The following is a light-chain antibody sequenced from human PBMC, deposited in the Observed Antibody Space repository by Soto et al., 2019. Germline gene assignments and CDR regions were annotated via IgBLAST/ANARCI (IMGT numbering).Light chain of an antibody. CDR3: QAWDSSTAS. V-gene: IGLV3-1*01. Sequence: SYELTQPPSVSVSPGQTASITCSGDKLGDKYACWYQQKPGQSPVLVIYQDSKRPSGIPERFSGSNSGNTATLTISGTQAMDEADYYCQAWDSSTASFGGGTQVTVL. J-gene: IGLJ2*01. CDR2: QDS. CDR1: KLGDKY.